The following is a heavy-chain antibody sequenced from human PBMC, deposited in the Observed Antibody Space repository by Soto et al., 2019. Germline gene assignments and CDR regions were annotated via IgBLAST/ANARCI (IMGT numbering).Heavy chain of an antibody. CDR1: GYTFTSYG. Sequence: ASVKVSCKASGYTFTSYGISWVRQAPGQGLEWMGWISAYNGNTNYAQKLQGRVTMTTDTSTSTAYMELRSLRSDDTAVYYCARGGYCSSTSCRIVYDYWGQGTLVTVSS. CDR2: ISAYNGNT. D-gene: IGHD2-2*01. J-gene: IGHJ4*02. V-gene: IGHV1-18*04. CDR3: ARGGYCSSTSCRIVYDY.